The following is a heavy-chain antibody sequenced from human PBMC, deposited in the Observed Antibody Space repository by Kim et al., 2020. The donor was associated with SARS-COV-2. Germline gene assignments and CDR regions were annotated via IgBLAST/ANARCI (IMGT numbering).Heavy chain of an antibody. Sequence: GGSLRLSCAASGFTFSSYSMNWVRQAPGKGLEWVSYINNSSTYIYYADSVKGRFTISRDNAKNSLYLQMNSLRAEDTAVYYCARDLGTYGGNSYFDYWGQGTLVTVSS. D-gene: IGHD4-17*01. CDR3: ARDLGTYGGNSYFDY. CDR1: GFTFSSYS. J-gene: IGHJ4*02. V-gene: IGHV3-21*05. CDR2: INNSSTYI.